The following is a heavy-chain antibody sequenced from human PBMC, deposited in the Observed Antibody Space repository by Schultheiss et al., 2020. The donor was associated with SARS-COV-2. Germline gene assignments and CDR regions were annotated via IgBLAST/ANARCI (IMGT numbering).Heavy chain of an antibody. CDR3: ARWALVAATDDAFDI. D-gene: IGHD2-15*01. J-gene: IGHJ3*02. V-gene: IGHV4-59*12. CDR2: IYYSGST. Sequence: SETLSLTCTVSGGSISSYYWSWFRQPPGKGLEWIGYIYYSGSTNYNPSLKSRVTISVDTSKNQFSLKLSSVTAADTAVYYCARWALVAATDDAFDIWGQGTMVTVSS. CDR1: GGSISSYY.